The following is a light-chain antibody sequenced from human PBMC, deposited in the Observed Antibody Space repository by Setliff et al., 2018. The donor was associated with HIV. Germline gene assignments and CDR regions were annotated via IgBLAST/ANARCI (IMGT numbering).Light chain of an antibody. CDR1: SSDVGGYNY. CDR3: SSYAGSNIVI. V-gene: IGLV2-8*01. Sequence: QSALTQPPSASGSRGQSVTISCTGTSSDVGGYNYVSWYQQHPGKAPKLMIYEVNKRPSGVPDRFSGSKSGNTASLTVSGLQAEDEAEYFCSSYAGSNIVIFGGGTKVTV. J-gene: IGLJ2*01. CDR2: EVN.